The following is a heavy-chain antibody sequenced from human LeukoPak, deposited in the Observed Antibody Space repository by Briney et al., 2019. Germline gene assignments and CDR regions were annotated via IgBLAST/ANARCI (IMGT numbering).Heavy chain of an antibody. D-gene: IGHD6-19*01. CDR3: ARNTAVAGVFDY. CDR2: IIPIFGTA. Sequence: ASVKVSCKASGYTFTSYAISWVRQAPGQGLEWMGGIIPIFGTANYAQKFQGRVTITADESTSTAYMELSSLRSEDTAVYYCARNTAVAGVFDYWGQGTLVTVSS. V-gene: IGHV1-69*13. J-gene: IGHJ4*02. CDR1: GYTFTSYA.